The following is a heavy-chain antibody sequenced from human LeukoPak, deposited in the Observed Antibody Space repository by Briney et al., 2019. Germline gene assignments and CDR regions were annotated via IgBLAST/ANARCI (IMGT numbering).Heavy chain of an antibody. CDR3: ARQSSVLLWFGTKEEAPFDF. CDR1: GGSISSSSYY. D-gene: IGHD3-10*01. CDR2: IYYSGST. Sequence: NSSETLSLTCTVSGGSISSSSYYWGWIRQPPGKGLEWIGSIYYSGSTYYNPSLKSRVTISVDTSKNQFSLKLSSVTAADTAVYYCARQSSVLLWFGTKEEAPFDFWGQGTLVTVSS. V-gene: IGHV4-39*01. J-gene: IGHJ4*02.